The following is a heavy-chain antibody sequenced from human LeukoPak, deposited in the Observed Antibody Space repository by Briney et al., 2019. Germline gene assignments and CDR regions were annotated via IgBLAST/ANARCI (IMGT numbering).Heavy chain of an antibody. V-gene: IGHV3-21*01. CDR1: GFTFSGYS. J-gene: IGHJ4*02. D-gene: IGHD6-13*01. CDR3: ARGGIYSQGFDY. CDR2: ISTTSDYI. Sequence: GGSLRLSFAASGFTFSGYSMNWVRQAPGKGLEWVSSISTTSDYIHYADSLKGRVAISRVNAKNSLYLQMNSLRAEDTAVYYCARGGIYSQGFDYWGQGSRVTVSS.